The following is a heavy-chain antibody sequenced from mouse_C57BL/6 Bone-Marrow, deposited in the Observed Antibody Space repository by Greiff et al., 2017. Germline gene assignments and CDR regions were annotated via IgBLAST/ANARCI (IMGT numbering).Heavy chain of an antibody. CDR3: TAGDY. CDR2: IRLKSDNYAT. CDR1: GFTFSNYW. J-gene: IGHJ2*01. V-gene: IGHV6-3*01. Sequence: EVKVEESGGGLVQPGGSMKLSCVASGFTFSNYWMNWVRQSPEQGLEWVAQIRLKSDNYATHYAESVKGRFTISRDDSKSSVYLQMNNLRAEDTGIYYCTAGDYWGQGTTLTVSS.